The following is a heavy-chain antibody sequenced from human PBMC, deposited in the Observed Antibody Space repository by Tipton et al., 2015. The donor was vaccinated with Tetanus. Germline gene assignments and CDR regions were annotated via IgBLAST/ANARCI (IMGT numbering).Heavy chain of an antibody. CDR3: AREADCSGGSCFSGDFDN. V-gene: IGHV3-33*01. Sequence: SLRLSCAASGFIFSSYGIHWVRQAPGKGLEWVAVSWYDGTDQYYADSVKGRFTLSRDNSKNTLYLRMNSLRAEDTAVYYCAREADCSGGSCFSGDFDNWGQGTQVTVSS. D-gene: IGHD2-15*01. CDR1: GFIFSSYG. CDR2: SWYDGTDQ. J-gene: IGHJ4*02.